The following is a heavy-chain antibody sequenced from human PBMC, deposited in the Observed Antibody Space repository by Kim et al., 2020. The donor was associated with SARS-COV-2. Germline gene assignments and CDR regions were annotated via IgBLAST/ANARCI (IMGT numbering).Heavy chain of an antibody. Sequence: SETLSLTCTAPPCPLPRSPYYWGWIRQPPGKGLECLGSIYYSGSTYYNPSLKRRVTISVATSKYQFSLQLRAFTAAHTPVYYFARHSPYSLSLHPNYYY. J-gene: IGHJ6*01. CDR1: PCPLPRSPYY. CDR3: ARHSPYSLSLHPNYYY. D-gene: IGHD5-18*01. CDR2: IYYSGST. V-gene: IGHV4-39*01.